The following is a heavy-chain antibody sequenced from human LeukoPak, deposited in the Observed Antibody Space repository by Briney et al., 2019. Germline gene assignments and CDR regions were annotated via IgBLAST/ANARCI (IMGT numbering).Heavy chain of an antibody. D-gene: IGHD3-22*01. CDR1: GDSISRYY. CDR2: IYYTGSS. J-gene: IGHJ3*01. CDR3: ASSTPYYYDTSGYPTPGAFDV. V-gene: IGHV4-59*08. Sequence: TSQTLSLTCTVSGDSISRYYWSWIRQPPRKGLEWIAYIYYTGSSKYNPSLKSRVTISVDTSKNQFSLKLSSVTAADTAVYYCASSTPYYYDTSGYPTPGAFDVWGQGTMVTVSS.